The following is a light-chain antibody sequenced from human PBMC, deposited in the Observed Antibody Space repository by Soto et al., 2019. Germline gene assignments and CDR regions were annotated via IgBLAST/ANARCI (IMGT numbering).Light chain of an antibody. Sequence: EIVMTQSPATLSVSPGERATLSCRASQSVSSNLVWYQQKPGQAPRLLIYGASTRATGIPARFSGSGSGTEFTLTISSLQSEDFAVYYCQQYNNWPRLFGQGTKLEIK. V-gene: IGKV3D-15*01. CDR3: QQYNNWPRL. CDR1: QSVSSN. J-gene: IGKJ2*01. CDR2: GAS.